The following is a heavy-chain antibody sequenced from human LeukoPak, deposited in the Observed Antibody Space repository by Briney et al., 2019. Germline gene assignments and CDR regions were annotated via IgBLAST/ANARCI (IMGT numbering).Heavy chain of an antibody. CDR2: ISAYNGNT. V-gene: IGHV1-18*01. D-gene: IGHD5-18*01. CDR1: GYTFTSYG. J-gene: IGHJ5*02. Sequence: SVKVXXKASGYTFTSYGISWVRQAPGQGLEWMGWISAYNGNTNYAQKLQGRVTMTTDTSTSTAYMELRSLRYDDTAVYYCARRFGYGYTGPWGQGTLVTVSS. CDR3: ARRFGYGYTGP.